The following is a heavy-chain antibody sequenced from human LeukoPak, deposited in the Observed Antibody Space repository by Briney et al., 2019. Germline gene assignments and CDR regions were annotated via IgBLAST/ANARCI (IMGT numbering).Heavy chain of an antibody. CDR2: INHRGST. CDR1: GGSFSGYY. V-gene: IGHV4-34*01. Sequence: SETLSLTCAVYGGSFSGYYWSWIRQPPGKGLEWIGEINHRGSTNYNPSLKSRVTLSIDTSKNQFSLRLSSVTAADTAVYYCARLPGYVDLWGRGTLVTVSS. CDR3: ARLPGYVDL. J-gene: IGHJ2*01.